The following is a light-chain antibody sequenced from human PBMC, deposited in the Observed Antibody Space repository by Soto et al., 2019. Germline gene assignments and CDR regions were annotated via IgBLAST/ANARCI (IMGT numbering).Light chain of an antibody. Sequence: VLRQSPATVSLSPGERATLSCRASQSVSSYLAWYQQKPGQAPRLLIYGASSRATGIPDRFSGTVSGTDFTLTISRLEPEDFAVYYCQQYGSSPITFGQGTRLENK. J-gene: IGKJ5*01. V-gene: IGKV3-20*01. CDR2: GAS. CDR1: QSVSSY. CDR3: QQYGSSPIT.